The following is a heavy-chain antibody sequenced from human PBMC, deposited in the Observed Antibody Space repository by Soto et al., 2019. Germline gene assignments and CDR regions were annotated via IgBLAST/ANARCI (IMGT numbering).Heavy chain of an antibody. J-gene: IGHJ1*01. CDR1: GGTFSSFG. Sequence: QVQLVQSGAELKKPGSSVKVSCKASGGTFSSFGISWVRQAPGQGLEWMGGIIPVFGRPNYAQRFRGRLTITADESTNTCYMELIALGSEDTAVYYCAREGSGYNFWGQGTQVTVSS. CDR2: IIPVFGRP. CDR3: AREGSGYNF. V-gene: IGHV1-69*01. D-gene: IGHD5-12*01.